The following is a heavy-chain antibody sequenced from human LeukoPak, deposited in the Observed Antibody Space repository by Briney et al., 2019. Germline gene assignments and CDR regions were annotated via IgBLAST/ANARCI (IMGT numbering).Heavy chain of an antibody. CDR3: AKDEPLWFGEISPIPGTGVLDY. J-gene: IGHJ4*02. Sequence: GGSLRLSCAASGFTFSSYGMHWVRQAPGKGLEWVAVISYDGSNKYYADSVKGRFTISRDNSKNTLYLQMNSLRAEDTAVYYCAKDEPLWFGEISPIPGTGVLDYWGQGTLVTVSS. D-gene: IGHD3-10*01. V-gene: IGHV3-30*18. CDR2: ISYDGSNK. CDR1: GFTFSSYG.